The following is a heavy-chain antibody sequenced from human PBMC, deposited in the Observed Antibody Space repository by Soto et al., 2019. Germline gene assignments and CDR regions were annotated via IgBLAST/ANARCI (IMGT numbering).Heavy chain of an antibody. V-gene: IGHV3-23*01. J-gene: IGHJ6*02. CDR1: GFTFGKFV. CDR2: ITETGADT. Sequence: EVQLLESGGGLIQPGGSLRLSCAASGFTFGKFVMRWVRQTPGKGLEWVSTITETGADTYYTDSVKGRFTISRDNSKNTLYLQMTTLRAEDTALYYCTKASSDRNHMEVWGPGTRSPSP. CDR3: TKASSDRNHMEV.